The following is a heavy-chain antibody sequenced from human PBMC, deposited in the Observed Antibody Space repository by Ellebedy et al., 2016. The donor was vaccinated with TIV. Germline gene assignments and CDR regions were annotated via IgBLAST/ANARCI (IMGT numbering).Heavy chain of an antibody. V-gene: IGHV1-2*02. Sequence: AASVKVSCKASGHTSTAYHMQWVRQAPGQGLEWMGWINPKSGANHYSQRFQGRVSMTRDTSSATYYMDLTSLTSADTAVYYCAGGEDVGLTDWGRGTLVTVSS. CDR2: INPKSGAN. D-gene: IGHD1-26*01. CDR3: AGGEDVGLTD. CDR1: GHTSTAYH. J-gene: IGHJ4*03.